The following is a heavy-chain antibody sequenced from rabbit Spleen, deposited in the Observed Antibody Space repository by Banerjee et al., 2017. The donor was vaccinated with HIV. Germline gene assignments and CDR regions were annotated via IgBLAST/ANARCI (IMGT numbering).Heavy chain of an antibody. CDR3: ARDAGRGDYIDGVFNL. D-gene: IGHD8-1*01. CDR2: IAGSSSGFT. Sequence: QEQLEESGGGLVKPEGSLTLTCKASGFPFSNKAVMCWVRQAPGKGLEWIACIAGSSSGFTYSATWAKGRFTCSKTSSTTVTLQMTSLTVADTATYFCARDAGRGDYIDGVFNLWGPGTLVTVS. V-gene: IGHV1S45*01. J-gene: IGHJ4*01. CDR1: GFPFSNKAV.